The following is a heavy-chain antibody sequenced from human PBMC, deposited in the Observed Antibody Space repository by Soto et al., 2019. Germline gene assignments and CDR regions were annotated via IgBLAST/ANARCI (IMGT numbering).Heavy chain of an antibody. V-gene: IGHV1-3*01. Sequence: QVQLVQSGAEVKKPGASVKVSCKASGYTFTSYAMHWVRQAPGQRLEWMGWINAGNGNTKYSQKFQGRVTITSDTSASTAYMELISLRSEGTAVYYCARDFRYDILTGYYTPLAFDYWGQGTLVTVCS. CDR3: ARDFRYDILTGYYTPLAFDY. D-gene: IGHD3-9*01. J-gene: IGHJ4*02. CDR2: INAGNGNT. CDR1: GYTFTSYA.